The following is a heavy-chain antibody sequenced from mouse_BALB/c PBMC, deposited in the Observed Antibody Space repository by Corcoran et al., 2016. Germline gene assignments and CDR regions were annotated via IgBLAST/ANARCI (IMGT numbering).Heavy chain of an antibody. V-gene: IGHV1S135*01. Sequence: EIQLQQTGPELVKPGASVKVYCKASGYSFTDYTMYWVKQSHGKSLECIGNIKPYNGGTSYNQKFKGKATLTVDKSSSTAFMHLNSLTSEDSAVYYCARSGPTRPSYYWGQGTTLTVSS. D-gene: IGHD2-10*01. CDR3: ARSGPTRPSYY. J-gene: IGHJ2*01. CDR2: IKPYNGGT. CDR1: GYSFTDYT.